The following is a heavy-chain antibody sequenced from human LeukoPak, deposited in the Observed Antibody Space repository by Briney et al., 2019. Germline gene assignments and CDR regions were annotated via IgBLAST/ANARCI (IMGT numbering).Heavy chain of an antibody. CDR2: INPSGGST. CDR3: ARRGSEFDS. J-gene: IGHJ4*02. D-gene: IGHD3-16*01. CDR1: GYTFTSYY. Sequence: ASVKVSCKASGYTFTSYYMHWVRQAPGQGLEWMGIINPSGGSTSYAQKFQGRVTMTRDTSISTAYMELSGLTSDDTAMYYCARRGSEFDSRGQGTLVTVSS. V-gene: IGHV1-46*01.